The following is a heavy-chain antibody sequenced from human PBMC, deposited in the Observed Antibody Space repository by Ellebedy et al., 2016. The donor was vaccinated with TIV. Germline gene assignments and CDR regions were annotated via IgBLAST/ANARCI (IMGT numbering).Heavy chain of an antibody. CDR3: ARGDKYYYDSSGYYYTY. Sequence: ASVKVSCKASGYTFTSYYMYWVRQAPGQGLEWMGIINPSGGSSNYAQKFQGRVTMTRDTSMSTVYMEPSSLRSEDTAVYYCARGDKYYYDSSGYYYTYWGQGTLVTVSS. V-gene: IGHV1-46*01. D-gene: IGHD3-22*01. CDR1: GYTFTSYY. CDR2: INPSGGSS. J-gene: IGHJ4*02.